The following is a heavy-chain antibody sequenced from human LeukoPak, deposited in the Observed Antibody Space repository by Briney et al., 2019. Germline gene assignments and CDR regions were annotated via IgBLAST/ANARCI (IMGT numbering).Heavy chain of an antibody. V-gene: IGHV3-30*02. D-gene: IGHD3-10*01. CDR3: VSMVRGIGY. J-gene: IGHJ4*02. CDR2: VWYDGNRK. Sequence: GGSLRLSCAASAFTFSNHAMHWVRQAPGKGLEWVTLVWYDGNRKYYADSVKGRFTISRDNSKNSVYLQLNSLRPEDTAMYYCVSMVRGIGYWGQGTLVTVSS. CDR1: AFTFSNHA.